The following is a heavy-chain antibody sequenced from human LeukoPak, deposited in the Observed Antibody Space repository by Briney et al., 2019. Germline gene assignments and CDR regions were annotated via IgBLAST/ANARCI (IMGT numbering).Heavy chain of an antibody. CDR3: ARGAAVADP. D-gene: IGHD6-19*01. J-gene: IGHJ5*02. V-gene: IGHV4-59*01. Sequence: SETLSLTCTVSGGSISSYYWSWIRQPPGKGLECIGYISYSGGTKFNPSLKSRVTISADTSKNQFSLKLNSVTAADTAVYYCARGAAVADPVGQGTLVTVSS. CDR2: ISYSGGT. CDR1: GGSISSYY.